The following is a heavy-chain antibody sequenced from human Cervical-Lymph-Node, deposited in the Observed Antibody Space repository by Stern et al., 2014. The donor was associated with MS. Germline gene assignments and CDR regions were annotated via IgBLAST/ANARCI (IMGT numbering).Heavy chain of an antibody. CDR1: GGSISSYY. V-gene: IGHV4-59*01. J-gene: IGHJ6*02. CDR2: IYFSRST. Sequence: QLQLQESGPGLVKPSETLSLTCIVSGGSISSYYWSWIRQPPGKGLEWIGHIYFSRSTDYNPSLQSRVTISAHISKNQISLRLSSVTAADTAVYYCARAPYDFTNWYGMDVWGQGTTVTVSS. D-gene: IGHD1-1*01. CDR3: ARAPYDFTNWYGMDV.